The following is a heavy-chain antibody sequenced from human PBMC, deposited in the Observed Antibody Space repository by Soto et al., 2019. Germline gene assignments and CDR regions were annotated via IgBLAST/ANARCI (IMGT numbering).Heavy chain of an antibody. CDR1: GFTFKTYN. CDR2: IGTSGTPV. CDR3: ARDPSPDSSGWYYFDY. D-gene: IGHD6-19*01. J-gene: IGHJ4*02. Sequence: EVQLEESGGALVQPGGSLRLSCAASGFTFKTYNMNWVSQAPGKGLEWVSYIGTSGTPVYYADSVKGRFTISRDNAKNSLFLQMHSLRDEDTALYFCARDPSPDSSGWYYFDYWGQGTLVTVSS. V-gene: IGHV3-48*02.